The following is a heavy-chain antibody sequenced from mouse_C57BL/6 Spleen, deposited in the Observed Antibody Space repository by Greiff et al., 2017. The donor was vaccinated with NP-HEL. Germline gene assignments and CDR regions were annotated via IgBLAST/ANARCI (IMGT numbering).Heavy chain of an antibody. CDR3: TRVHYGNYRAMDY. D-gene: IGHD2-1*01. Sequence: VQLQQSGTVLARPGASVKMSCKTSGYTFTSYWMHWVKQRPGQGLEWIGAIYPGNSDTSYNQKFKGKAKLTAVTSASTAYMELSSLTNEDSAVYYCTRVHYGNYRAMDYWGQGTSVTVSS. CDR1: GYTFTSYW. V-gene: IGHV1-5*01. J-gene: IGHJ4*01. CDR2: IYPGNSDT.